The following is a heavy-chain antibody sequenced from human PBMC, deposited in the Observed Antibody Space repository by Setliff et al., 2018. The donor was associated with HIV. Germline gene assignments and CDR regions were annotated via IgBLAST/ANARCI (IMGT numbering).Heavy chain of an antibody. J-gene: IGHJ4*02. D-gene: IGHD3-22*01. CDR1: EYSFSNYW. CDR3: ARVDMGYYYDSSGYSHFDH. CDR2: IYPDESDS. Sequence: GESLKISCKASEYSFSNYWIGWVRQMPGKGLEWMGVIYPDESDSRYSPSFRGQVTISADKSINTAYLQWSSLKASDTAMYYCARVDMGYYYDSSGYSHFDHWGQGTLVTVSS. V-gene: IGHV5-51*01.